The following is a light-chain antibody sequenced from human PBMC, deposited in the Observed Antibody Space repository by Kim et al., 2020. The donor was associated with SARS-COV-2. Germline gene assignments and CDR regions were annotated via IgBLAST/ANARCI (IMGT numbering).Light chain of an antibody. CDR1: QSITSG. CDR2: AVS. J-gene: IGKJ4*01. Sequence: SLSASVGDTVTITCRASQSITSGLAWYQQKPGKAPKLLIYAVSSLDSGVPSRFSGSGSGTQFTLTISSLQPDDFATYYCQQHNGYFGGGTKVDIK. CDR3: QQHNGY. V-gene: IGKV1-5*01.